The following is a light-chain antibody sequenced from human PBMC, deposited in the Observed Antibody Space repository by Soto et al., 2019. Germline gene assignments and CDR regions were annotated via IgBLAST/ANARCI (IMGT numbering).Light chain of an antibody. CDR2: GAS. J-gene: IGKJ1*01. Sequence: EILLTQCPATLCRSPGERATLSWRASQSVSETLDWYQQKPGKAPRLLIYGASTRATGFPARLSGSGYGTDLTLTISSMKSEDFEVYYCQQYNNSTWTFGQGTKVDIK. V-gene: IGKV3-15*01. CDR3: QQYNNSTWT. CDR1: QSVSET.